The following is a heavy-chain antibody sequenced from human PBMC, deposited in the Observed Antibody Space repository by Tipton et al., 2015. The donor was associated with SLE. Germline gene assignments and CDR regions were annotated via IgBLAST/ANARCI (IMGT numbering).Heavy chain of an antibody. CDR3: AASLLPDYGFDI. CDR1: GFTFSIYS. Sequence: SLRLSCAASGFTFSIYSMHWVRRAPGKGLEWVTVISYDGSNIHYGDSVKGRFTISRDNSRNTLYLQMNSLRAEDTAVYYCAASLLPDYGFDIWGQGTMVTVSS. CDR2: ISYDGSNI. V-gene: IGHV3-30*04. D-gene: IGHD1-14*01. J-gene: IGHJ3*02.